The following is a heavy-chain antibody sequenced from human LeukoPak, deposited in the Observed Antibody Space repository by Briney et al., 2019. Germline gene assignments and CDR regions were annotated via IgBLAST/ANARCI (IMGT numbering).Heavy chain of an antibody. J-gene: IGHJ4*02. CDR1: GYTFTSYY. V-gene: IGHV1-46*01. CDR3: ARGGTAVTTNYFDY. CDR2: ISPSGGDT. D-gene: IGHD4-23*01. Sequence: ASVKVSCKPSGYTFTSYYLHWVRQAPGQGLEWMGIISPSGGDTTYAQRFQDRLTMTRDTSTSTVYMELGSLRSEDTAVYYCARGGTAVTTNYFDYWGQGTLVTVSS.